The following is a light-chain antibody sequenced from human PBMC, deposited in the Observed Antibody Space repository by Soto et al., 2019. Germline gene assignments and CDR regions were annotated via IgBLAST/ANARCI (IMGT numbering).Light chain of an antibody. V-gene: IGKV1-27*01. J-gene: IGKJ3*01. CDR3: QMHDFAPFP. CDR2: SAS. CDR1: RDINNY. Sequence: DIQMTQSPSSLSASVGDRVTITCRASRDINNYIAWYQQKPGKVPKLLIYSASSLQSGVPSRFSGSGSGTEFTRTLSSLQSEDVATYYCQMHDFAPFPFGPGTKVDI.